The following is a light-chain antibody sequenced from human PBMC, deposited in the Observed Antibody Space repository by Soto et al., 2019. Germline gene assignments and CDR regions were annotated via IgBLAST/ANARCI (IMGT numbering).Light chain of an antibody. V-gene: IGLV2-14*01. Sequence: QSALPQPASVAGSPGQSITISCTGTSSDVGGYNYVSWYQQHPGKAPKLMIYEVSNRPSGVSNRFSGSKSGNTASLTISGLQAEDEADYYCSSYTSGSTLYVFGTGTKAPS. J-gene: IGLJ1*01. CDR3: SSYTSGSTLYV. CDR1: SSDVGGYNY. CDR2: EVS.